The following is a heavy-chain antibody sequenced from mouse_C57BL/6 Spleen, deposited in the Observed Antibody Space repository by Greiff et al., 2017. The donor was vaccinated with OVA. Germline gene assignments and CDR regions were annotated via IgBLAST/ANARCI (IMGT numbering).Heavy chain of an antibody. CDR3: TGAGASNWPY. CDR1: GFTFSNYW. D-gene: IGHD4-1*01. CDR2: IRLKSDNYAT. J-gene: IGHJ2*01. Sequence: EVMLVESGGGLVQPGGSMKLSCVASGFTFSNYWMNWVRQSPEKGLEWVAQIRLKSDNYATHYTESVKGRFTISRDDTKSSVYLQMNNLRAEDTGIYYCTGAGASNWPYWGQGTTLTVSS. V-gene: IGHV6-3*01.